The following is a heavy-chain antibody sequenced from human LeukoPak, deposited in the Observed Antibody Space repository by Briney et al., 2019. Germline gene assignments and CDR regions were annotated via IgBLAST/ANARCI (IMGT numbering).Heavy chain of an antibody. Sequence: ASVKVSCKASGYTFTGYYMHWVRQALGQGLEWMGRINPNSGGTNYAQDFQGRVTMTRDTSISTAYMELSSLRSDDTAVYYCARGGIHYDISGYIMDYWGQGTLVTVSS. J-gene: IGHJ4*02. V-gene: IGHV1-2*06. CDR2: INPNSGGT. CDR3: ARGGIHYDISGYIMDY. D-gene: IGHD3-22*01. CDR1: GYTFTGYY.